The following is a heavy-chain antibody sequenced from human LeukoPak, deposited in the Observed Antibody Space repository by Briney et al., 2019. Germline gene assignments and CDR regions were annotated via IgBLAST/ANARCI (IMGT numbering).Heavy chain of an antibody. CDR1: GFTFSGYT. CDR2: IISHGGST. V-gene: IGHV3-64*02. D-gene: IGHD3-3*01. Sequence: GGSLRLSCAASGFTFSGYTLHWVRQAPGKGLEYVSAIISHGGSTHYADSVKGRFTVSRDNSKNTLYIQIDSLRAEDMAVYYCARITMGATSANFYYYFLDAWGKGTTVTVSS. CDR3: ARITMGATSANFYYYFLDA. J-gene: IGHJ6*03.